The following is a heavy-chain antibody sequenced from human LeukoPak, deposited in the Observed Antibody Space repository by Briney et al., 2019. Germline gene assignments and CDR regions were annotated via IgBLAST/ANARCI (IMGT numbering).Heavy chain of an antibody. CDR3: AKCWAAAEYYFDY. J-gene: IGHJ4*02. Sequence: GGSLRLSCAASGFTFSSYAMSWVRQAPGKGLGWVSALSGSGGNTYYADSVKGRFTISRDNSKNTLYLQMNSLRAEDTAVYYCAKCWAAAEYYFDYWGQGTLVTVSS. CDR1: GFTFSSYA. D-gene: IGHD6-13*01. V-gene: IGHV3-23*01. CDR2: LSGSGGNT.